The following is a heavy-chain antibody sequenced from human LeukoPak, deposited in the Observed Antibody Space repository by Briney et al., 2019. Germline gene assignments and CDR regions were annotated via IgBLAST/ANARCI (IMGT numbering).Heavy chain of an antibody. D-gene: IGHD4-17*01. CDR2: INHSGST. Sequence: SETLSLTCAVYGGSFSGYYWSWIRQPPGKGLEWIGEINHSGSTNYNPSLKSRVTISVDTSKNQFSLKLSSVTAADTAVYYCARLGGDDYGDYVSNAFDIWGQGTMVTVSS. CDR1: GGSFSGYY. J-gene: IGHJ3*02. CDR3: ARLGGDDYGDYVSNAFDI. V-gene: IGHV4-34*01.